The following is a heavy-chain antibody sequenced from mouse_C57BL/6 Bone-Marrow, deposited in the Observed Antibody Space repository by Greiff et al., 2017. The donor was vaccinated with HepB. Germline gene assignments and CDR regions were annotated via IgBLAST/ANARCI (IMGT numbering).Heavy chain of an antibody. V-gene: IGHV1-69*01. CDR3: ARRKDDYLAWFAY. Sequence: VQLQQPGAELVMPGASVKLSCKASGYTFTSYWMHWVKQRPGQGLEWIGEIDPSDSYTNYNQKFKGKSTLTVDKSSSTAYMQLSSLTSEDSAVYYCARRKDDYLAWFAYWGQGTLVTVSA. J-gene: IGHJ3*01. D-gene: IGHD2-4*01. CDR2: IDPSDSYT. CDR1: GYTFTSYW.